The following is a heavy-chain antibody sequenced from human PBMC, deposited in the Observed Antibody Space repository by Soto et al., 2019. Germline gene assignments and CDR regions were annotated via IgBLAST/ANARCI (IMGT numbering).Heavy chain of an antibody. CDR2: INAGNGNT. V-gene: IGHV1-3*01. Sequence: ASVKVSCTASGYTFTSYAMHWVRQAPGQRLEWMGWINAGNGNTKYSQKFQGRVTITRDTSASTAYMELSSLRSEDTAVYYCARDRAAAGKPLDYWGQGTLVTVSS. D-gene: IGHD6-13*01. CDR1: GYTFTSYA. J-gene: IGHJ4*02. CDR3: ARDRAAAGKPLDY.